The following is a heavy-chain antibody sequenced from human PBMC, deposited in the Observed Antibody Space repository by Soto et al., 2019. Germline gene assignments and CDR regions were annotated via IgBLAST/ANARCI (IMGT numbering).Heavy chain of an antibody. V-gene: IGHV1-69*01. CDR2: IIPMYGPA. CDR1: GGTFSSYA. Sequence: QVPLVQAGAEVKKPGSSVTVSCKASGGTFSSYAIHWVRQAPGQGLEWMGGIIPMYGPAKYAQRFQGRVTITADESTTTVSMELTSLTSQDTAVYYCARVTSMVRGVIDNGFDPWGHGTLVPGSS. J-gene: IGHJ5*02. CDR3: ARVTSMVRGVIDNGFDP. D-gene: IGHD3-10*01.